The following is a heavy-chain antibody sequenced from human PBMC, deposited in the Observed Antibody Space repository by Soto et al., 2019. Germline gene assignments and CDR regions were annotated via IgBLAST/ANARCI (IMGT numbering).Heavy chain of an antibody. CDR2: INAGNGNT. V-gene: IGHV1-3*01. D-gene: IGHD3-22*01. Sequence: QVQLVQSGAEVKKPGASVKVSCKASGYAFTCFNIHWVRQAPGQRLEWMGWINAGNGNTKYSQKFQGRVTFTRETSANTAYMELSSLISEDTAVYYCARPKDYDDCLDLWGQGTLVTVSS. CDR3: ARPKDYDDCLDL. CDR1: GYAFTCFN. J-gene: IGHJ4*02.